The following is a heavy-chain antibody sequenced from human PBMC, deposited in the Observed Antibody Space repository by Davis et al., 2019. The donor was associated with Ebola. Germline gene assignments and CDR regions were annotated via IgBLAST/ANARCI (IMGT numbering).Heavy chain of an antibody. D-gene: IGHD2-2*01. CDR3: ASPHQIRGKDYFDC. V-gene: IGHV4-34*01. Sequence: PSETLSLTCAVYSGSLNDYYWSWIRQPPGKGLEWIGEINHRGSTKYNPSLKSRAILSIDTSKKQFSLKLSSVTAADTAVYYCASPHQIRGKDYFDCWGQGTLVTVSS. J-gene: IGHJ4*02. CDR2: INHRGST. CDR1: SGSLNDYY.